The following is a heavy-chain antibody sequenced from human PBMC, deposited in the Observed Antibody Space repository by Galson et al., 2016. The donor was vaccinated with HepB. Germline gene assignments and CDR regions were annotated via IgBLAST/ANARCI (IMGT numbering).Heavy chain of an antibody. D-gene: IGHD2-2*01. V-gene: IGHV4-34*01. CDR3: ARGREIWRAVVPAASFDY. CDR1: GGSFSGYY. CDR2: INHSGST. Sequence: SETLSLTCAVYGGSFSGYYWSWIRQLPGKGLEWIGEINHSGSTNYNPSLKSRVTISVDTSKNQFSLKLSSVTAADTAVYYCARGREIWRAVVPAASFDYWGQGTLVTVSS. J-gene: IGHJ4*02.